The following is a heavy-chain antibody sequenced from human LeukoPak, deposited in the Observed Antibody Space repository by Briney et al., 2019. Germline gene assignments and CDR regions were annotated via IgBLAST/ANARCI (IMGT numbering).Heavy chain of an antibody. D-gene: IGHD1-26*01. J-gene: IGHJ4*02. CDR1: EFIFRTYS. Sequence: GGSLRLTCAASEFIFRTYSMNWVRQAPGEGLEWVSYNSSSSSTIYYADSVKGRFTISRDNAKNSLYLQMNSLRDEDTAVYYCASSGSYRFDYWGQGTLVTVSS. V-gene: IGHV3-48*02. CDR3: ASSGSYRFDY. CDR2: NSSSSSTI.